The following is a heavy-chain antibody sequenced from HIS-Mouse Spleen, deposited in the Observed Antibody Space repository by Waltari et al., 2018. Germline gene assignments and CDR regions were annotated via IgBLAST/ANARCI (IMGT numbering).Heavy chain of an antibody. V-gene: IGHV4-39*07. CDR1: GGSISISSYY. D-gene: IGHD6-13*01. CDR2: IYYSGST. CDR3: AREIPYSSSWYDWYFDL. J-gene: IGHJ2*01. Sequence: QLPLQESGPGLVKPSETLSPTCTVSGGSISISSYYWGWIRQPPGKGLEWIGSIYYSGSTYYNPSLKSRVTISVDTSKNQFSLKLSSVTAADTAVYYCAREIPYSSSWYDWYFDLWGRGTLVTVSS.